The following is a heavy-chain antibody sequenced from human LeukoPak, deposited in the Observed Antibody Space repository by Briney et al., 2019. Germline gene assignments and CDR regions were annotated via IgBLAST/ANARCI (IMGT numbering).Heavy chain of an antibody. CDR1: GFTISSYW. J-gene: IGHJ6*02. Sequence: GGSLRLSCAASGFTISSYWMHWVRQAPGKGLVWVSRTNSDGSSTSYADSVKGRFTISRDNAKNTLYLQMSSLRAEDAAVYYCARDQGYYGMDVWGQGTTVTVSS. CDR3: ARDQGYYGMDV. CDR2: TNSDGSST. V-gene: IGHV3-74*01.